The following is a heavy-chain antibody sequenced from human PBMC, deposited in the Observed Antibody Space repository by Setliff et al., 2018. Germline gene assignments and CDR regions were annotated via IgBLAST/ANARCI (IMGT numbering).Heavy chain of an antibody. CDR3: ARAPLESGYYYGQGHYFDN. CDR1: GYTFSSYA. Sequence: ASVKVSCKASGYTFSSYAMNWVRQAPGQGLEWMGWINTNTGNPNYAQKFQGRVTMTKDTSTTTVYMELSSLRSEDTAVYYCARAPLESGYYYGQGHYFDNWGQGTLVTVSS. J-gene: IGHJ4*02. V-gene: IGHV1-8*01. CDR2: INTNTGNP. D-gene: IGHD5-18*01.